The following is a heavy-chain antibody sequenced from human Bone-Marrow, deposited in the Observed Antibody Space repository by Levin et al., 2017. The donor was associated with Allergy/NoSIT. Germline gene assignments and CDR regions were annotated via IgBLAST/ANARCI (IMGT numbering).Heavy chain of an antibody. Sequence: SETLSLTCTVSGGSISSGNYFWAWIRQHPGKGLEWIGYIYYSGSTFYNPSLKGRLTISVDTTKRQLSLNLTSLTAADTAVYYCARAPSVGMGFYFDYWGRGTLVTVSS. D-gene: IGHD2-15*01. CDR3: ARAPSVGMGFYFDY. CDR1: GGSISSGNYF. J-gene: IGHJ4*02. CDR2: IYYSGST. V-gene: IGHV4-31*03.